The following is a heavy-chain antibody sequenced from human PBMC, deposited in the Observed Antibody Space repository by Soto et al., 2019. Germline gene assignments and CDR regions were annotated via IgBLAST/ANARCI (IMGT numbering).Heavy chain of an antibody. J-gene: IGHJ5*02. Sequence: EVQLVESGGGLVKPGGSLRLSCAASGFAFDRFSMSWVRQAPGKGLEWVSSITAYSSYVYYADSLKGRFTISRDNAKNSLYLQLSGLRVDDTAIYYCARDPGYCGGGGCYGLFDPWGQGTLVTVSS. D-gene: IGHD2-15*01. CDR1: GFAFDRFS. CDR3: ARDPGYCGGGGCYGLFDP. V-gene: IGHV3-21*02. CDR2: ITAYSSYV.